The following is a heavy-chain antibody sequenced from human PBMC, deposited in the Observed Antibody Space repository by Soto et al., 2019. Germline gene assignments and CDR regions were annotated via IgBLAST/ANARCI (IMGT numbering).Heavy chain of an antibody. CDR3: ISMTTVTTFSDY. J-gene: IGHJ4*02. D-gene: IGHD4-17*01. V-gene: IGHV3-73*02. Sequence: EVQLVESGGGLVQPGGSLKLSCAASGFTFSGSAMHWVRQASGKGLEWVGRIRSKANSYATAYAASVKGRFTVSRDGSRSTAYLQMDSLKTEDTGVYYCISMTTVTTFSDYWGQGPLGTGSS. CDR2: IRSKANSYAT. CDR1: GFTFSGSA.